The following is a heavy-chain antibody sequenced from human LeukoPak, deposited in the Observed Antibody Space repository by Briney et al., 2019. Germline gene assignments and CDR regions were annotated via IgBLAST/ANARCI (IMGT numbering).Heavy chain of an antibody. CDR1: GFTFSSYA. V-gene: IGHV3-23*01. CDR3: PKLLLRRQWLGLDY. D-gene: IGHD6-19*01. CDR2: ISGSGGST. Sequence: GGSLRLSCAASGFTFSSYAMSWVRQAPGNGLEWVSAISGSGGSTYYADSVKGRFTISRDNSKNTLYLQMNSLRAEDTAVYYCPKLLLRRQWLGLDYWGQGTLVTVSS. J-gene: IGHJ4*02.